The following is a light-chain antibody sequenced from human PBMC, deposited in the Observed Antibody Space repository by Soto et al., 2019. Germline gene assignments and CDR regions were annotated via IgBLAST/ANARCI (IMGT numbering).Light chain of an antibody. J-gene: IGLJ1*01. CDR2: QVS. CDR3: SSYTSSNTFYV. Sequence: QSVLTQPGSVSGSPGQSISISCIGTSSDVGSYNYVSWYQQHPGRAPKLMIYQVSNRPSGVSNRFSGSKSGNTASLTISGLQAEDEADYYCSSYTSSNTFYVFGTGTQLTVL. CDR1: SSDVGSYNY. V-gene: IGLV2-14*01.